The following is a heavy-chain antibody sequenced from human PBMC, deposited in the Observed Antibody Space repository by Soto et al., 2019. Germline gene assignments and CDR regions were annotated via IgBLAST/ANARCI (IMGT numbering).Heavy chain of an antibody. CDR2: ISADNGHT. V-gene: IGHV1-18*01. Sequence: VKVSCKASGYTFTNYGISRVRQAPGQGLEWMGWISADNGHTNYAQKLQGRVTMTTETSTTTAYMELRSLRSDDTALYYCARAFYYYDSSGYPDYWGQGTLVTVSS. D-gene: IGHD3-22*01. J-gene: IGHJ4*02. CDR1: GYTFTNYG. CDR3: ARAFYYYDSSGYPDY.